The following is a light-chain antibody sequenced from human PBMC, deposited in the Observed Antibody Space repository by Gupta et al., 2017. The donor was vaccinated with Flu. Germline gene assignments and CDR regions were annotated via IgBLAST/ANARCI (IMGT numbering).Light chain of an antibody. V-gene: IGKV1-12*01. J-gene: IGKJ1*01. Sequence: NQISQSAFCVSSSSGDRVTITCRASQGIGNWLAWYQQKPGRAPKLLIYAAVNLESGVPSRFGSTGSAKDFAITISSLQPDYGATYYCQQSNSFPRTFGQGTKVEI. CDR3: QQSNSFPRT. CDR2: AAV. CDR1: QGIGNW.